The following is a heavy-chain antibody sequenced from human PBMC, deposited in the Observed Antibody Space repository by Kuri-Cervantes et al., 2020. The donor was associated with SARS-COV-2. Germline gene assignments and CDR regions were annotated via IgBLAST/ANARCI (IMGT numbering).Heavy chain of an antibody. D-gene: IGHD2-2*02. Sequence: GSLRLSCTVSDDSISTNYYWGWIRQPPGKGLEWIGSIYYSGGTYYNPSLKSRVTISVDTSKNQFSLKLSSVTAADTAVYYCASQAAKYCSSTSCYTGVFDYWGQGTLVTVSS. CDR1: DDSISTNYY. V-gene: IGHV4-39*07. CDR3: ASQAAKYCSSTSCYTGVFDY. CDR2: IYYSGGT. J-gene: IGHJ4*02.